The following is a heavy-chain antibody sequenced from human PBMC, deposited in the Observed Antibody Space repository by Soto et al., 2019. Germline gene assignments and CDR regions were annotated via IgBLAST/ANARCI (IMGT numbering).Heavy chain of an antibody. J-gene: IGHJ5*02. CDR2: MNPDSGHT. CDR1: GYTFTSYD. Sequence: QVQLVQSGAEVKKPGASVKVSCKASGYTFTSYDINWVRQATGQGPEWMGWMNPDSGHTGYARKFRGRISMTRNTSIRTAYMELGSLRSDDTAIYYCARGGVRYSSSNYCDLWGRGTLVTVSS. V-gene: IGHV1-8*01. CDR3: ARGGVRYSSSNYCDL. D-gene: IGHD6-6*01.